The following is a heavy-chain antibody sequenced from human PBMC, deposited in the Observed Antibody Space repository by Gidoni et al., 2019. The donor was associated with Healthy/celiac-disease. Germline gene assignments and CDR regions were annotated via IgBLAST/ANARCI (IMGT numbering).Heavy chain of an antibody. CDR3: ARVKVPAAIIVSLDYWYFDL. V-gene: IGHV3-33*01. J-gene: IGHJ2*01. CDR1: GFTFSSYG. D-gene: IGHD2-2*01. Sequence: QVQLVESGGGVVQPGRSLRLSCAASGFTFSSYGMHWVRQAPGKGLEWVAVIWYDGSNKYYADSVKGRFTISRDNSKNTLYLQMNSLRAEDTAVYYCARVKVPAAIIVSLDYWYFDLWGRGTLVTVSS. CDR2: IWYDGSNK.